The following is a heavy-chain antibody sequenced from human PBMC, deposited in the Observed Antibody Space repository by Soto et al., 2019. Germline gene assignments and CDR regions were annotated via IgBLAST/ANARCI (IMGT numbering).Heavy chain of an antibody. V-gene: IGHV3-30*14. CDR3: WRERYDDFRSGFNTHPYYLND. J-gene: IGHJ4*01. D-gene: IGHD3-3*01. Sequence: QVQLVESGGGVVQPGRSLRLSCAASGFTFSRHTMHWVRQAPGKGLEWVAAISDDGSNTYYADSVKGRFTISRDNSKNKWYLQMNSVSSDDTVVHHCWRERYDDFRSGFNTHPYYLNDWGNGTLVTVSS. CDR2: ISDDGSNT. CDR1: GFTFSRHT.